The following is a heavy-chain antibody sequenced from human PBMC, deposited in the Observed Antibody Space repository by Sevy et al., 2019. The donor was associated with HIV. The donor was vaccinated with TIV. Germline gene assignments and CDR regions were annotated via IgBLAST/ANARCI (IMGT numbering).Heavy chain of an antibody. V-gene: IGHV3-23*01. Sequence: GGSLRLSCAASGFTFTSYSMSWVRQTPGKGLEWVSTLTGGGGDPFYADSVKGRFTISRDNSKNTLYLQMNSLRAEDTDLYYWAKDRIWGLADAFDIWGQGTMVTVSS. CDR1: GFTFTSYS. CDR3: AKDRIWGLADAFDI. CDR2: LTGGGGDP. D-gene: IGHD5-12*01. J-gene: IGHJ3*02.